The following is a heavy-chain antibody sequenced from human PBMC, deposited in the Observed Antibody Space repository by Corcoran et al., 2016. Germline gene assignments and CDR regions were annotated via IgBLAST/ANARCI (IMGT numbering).Heavy chain of an antibody. J-gene: IGHJ3*02. CDR1: GFTFRTHW. Sequence: EVQLVESGGGLVQPGGSLRLSCAASGFTFRTHWMHWVRQAPGKGLVCVSRIGSDGTSTNYADSVKGRFTISRDNAKNTLYLQMNSLRAEDTGIYYCDRDRTRFCSGGTCYCSSAFDIWGQGTTVSVSS. CDR3: DRDRTRFCSGGTCYCSSAFDI. V-gene: IGHV3-74*01. CDR2: IGSDGTST. D-gene: IGHD2-15*01.